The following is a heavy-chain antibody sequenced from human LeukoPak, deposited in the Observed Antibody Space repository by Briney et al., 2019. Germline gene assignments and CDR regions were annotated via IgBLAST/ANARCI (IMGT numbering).Heavy chain of an antibody. V-gene: IGHV3-49*03. CDR1: GFTFGDYA. CDR3: TGAVNRIAAAGDY. D-gene: IGHD6-13*01. Sequence: GGSLRLSCRASGFTFGDYAMTWFRQAPGKGLEWVAFIRGKAYGGTTEYAASVQGRFIISRDDSKSIAYLQMNSLTTEDTAVYYCTGAVNRIAAAGDYWGQGTLVTVSS. CDR2: IRGKAYGGTT. J-gene: IGHJ4*02.